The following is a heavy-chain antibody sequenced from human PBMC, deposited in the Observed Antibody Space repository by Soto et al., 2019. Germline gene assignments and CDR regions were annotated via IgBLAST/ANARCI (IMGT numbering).Heavy chain of an antibody. V-gene: IGHV3-7*03. D-gene: IGHD2-15*01. CDR1: GFTFSSYW. Sequence: GGSLRLSGAASGFTFSSYWMSWVRQAPGKGLEWVANIKQDGSEKYYVDSVKGRFTISRDNAKNSLYLQMNSLRAEDTAVYYCARDIVVVVAAKRNEDAFDIWGQGTMVTVSS. CDR2: IKQDGSEK. J-gene: IGHJ3*02. CDR3: ARDIVVVVAAKRNEDAFDI.